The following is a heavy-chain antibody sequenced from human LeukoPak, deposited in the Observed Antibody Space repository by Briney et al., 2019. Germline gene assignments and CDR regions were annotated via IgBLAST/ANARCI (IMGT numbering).Heavy chain of an antibody. J-gene: IGHJ4*02. V-gene: IGHV4-61*02. CDR3: ARVRDAVAPDY. CDR1: GDSISSGSYY. CDR2: FYTSGTT. Sequence: SETLSLTCTVSGDSISSGSYYWSWIRPPAGKGLEWIGRFYTSGTTNYNPSLKSRVTMSEDTSKTQFSLKLSSVTAADTAVYYCARVRDAVAPDYWGQGALVTVSS.